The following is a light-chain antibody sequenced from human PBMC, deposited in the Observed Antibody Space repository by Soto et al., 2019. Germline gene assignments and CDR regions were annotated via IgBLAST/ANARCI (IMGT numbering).Light chain of an antibody. Sequence: DIVMTQSPDSLAVSLGEGATINCKSSQSVLYSPNNENYLAWYQQKPGQPPKLLVYWASTRESGVPGRFSGSGSGADFTPTISSLQAEDVAVDYSRHYDGAPRTSGQGNKVQIK. V-gene: IGKV4-1*01. J-gene: IGKJ1*01. CDR2: WAS. CDR1: QSVLYSPNNENY. CDR3: RHYDGAPRT.